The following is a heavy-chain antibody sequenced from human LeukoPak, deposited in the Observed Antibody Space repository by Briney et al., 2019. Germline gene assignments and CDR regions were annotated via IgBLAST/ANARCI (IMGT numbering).Heavy chain of an antibody. D-gene: IGHD2-21*01. V-gene: IGHV3-30*02. CDR2: IRYDGSKK. J-gene: IGHJ5*02. CDR3: ARDGVEFYNWFDP. Sequence: GGSLRLSCAASGFIFSSYGMHWVRQAPGKGLEWVAFIRYDGSKKYYADSVKGRFTISRDNAKNSLYLQMNSLRAEDTAVYYCARDGVEFYNWFDPWGQGTLVTVSS. CDR1: GFIFSSYG.